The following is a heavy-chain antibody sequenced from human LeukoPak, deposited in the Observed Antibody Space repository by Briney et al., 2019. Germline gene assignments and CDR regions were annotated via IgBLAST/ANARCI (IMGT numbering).Heavy chain of an antibody. Sequence: GGSLRLSCAASGFTFSSYAMSLVRQAPGKGLEWVSAISGSGGSTYYADSVKGRFTISRDNSKNTLYLQMNSLRAEDTAVYYCAKELGYCSGGSCPFDYWGQGTLVTVSS. CDR1: GFTFSSYA. CDR3: AKELGYCSGGSCPFDY. CDR2: ISGSGGST. D-gene: IGHD2-15*01. V-gene: IGHV3-23*01. J-gene: IGHJ4*02.